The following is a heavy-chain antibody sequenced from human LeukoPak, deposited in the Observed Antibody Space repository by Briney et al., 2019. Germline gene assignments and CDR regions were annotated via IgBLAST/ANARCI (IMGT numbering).Heavy chain of an antibody. J-gene: IGHJ5*02. CDR3: ANLYSSGWYDP. Sequence: ASVKVSCKASGYTFTSYDINWVRQATGQGLEWMGWMNPNSGNTGYAQKFQGRVTMTEDTSTDTAYMELSSLRSEDTAVYYCANLYSSGWYDPWGQGTLVTVSS. D-gene: IGHD6-19*01. CDR2: MNPNSGNT. CDR1: GYTFTSYD. V-gene: IGHV1-8*01.